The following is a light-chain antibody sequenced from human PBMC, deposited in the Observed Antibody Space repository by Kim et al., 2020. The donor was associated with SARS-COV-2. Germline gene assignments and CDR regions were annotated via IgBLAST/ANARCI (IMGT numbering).Light chain of an antibody. Sequence: GQSVTISCSGSSSNFGSNYVDWYQQLQGTAPKLLIYRNNQRPSGVPDRFSGSKSGTSASLAISGLRSEDEADYYCAAWDDSLSGNVFGTGTKVTVL. CDR2: RNN. J-gene: IGLJ1*01. CDR1: SSNFGSNY. V-gene: IGLV1-47*01. CDR3: AAWDDSLSGNV.